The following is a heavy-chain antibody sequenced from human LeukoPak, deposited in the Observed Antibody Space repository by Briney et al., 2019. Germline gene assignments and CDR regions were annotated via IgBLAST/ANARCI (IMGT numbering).Heavy chain of an antibody. V-gene: IGHV4-59*08. D-gene: IGHD6-19*01. CDR1: GGSLTSHY. J-gene: IGHJ3*02. CDR2: IYYSGST. CDR3: ASLTGTSIAVAGYRTSKRAFDI. Sequence: SETLSLTCSVSGGSLTSHYWSWIRQPPGKGLEWIGYIYYSGSTNYNPSLKSRVTISVDTSKNQFSLKLSSVTAADTAVYYCASLTGTSIAVAGYRTSKRAFDIWGQGTMVTVSS.